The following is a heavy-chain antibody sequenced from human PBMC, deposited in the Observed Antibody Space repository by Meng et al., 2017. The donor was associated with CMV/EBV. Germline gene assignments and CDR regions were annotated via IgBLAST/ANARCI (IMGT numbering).Heavy chain of an antibody. D-gene: IGHD6-13*01. J-gene: IGHJ6*02. CDR3: AADSNGGSSSWWGHYYYYGMDV. Sequence: SVKVSCKASGFTFTSSAVQWVRQARGQRLEWIGWIVVGSGNTNYAQKFQERVTITRDMSTSTAYMELSSLRSEDTAVYYCAADSNGGSSSWWGHYYYYGMDVWGQGTTVTVSS. CDR2: IVVGSGNT. V-gene: IGHV1-58*01. CDR1: GFTFTSSA.